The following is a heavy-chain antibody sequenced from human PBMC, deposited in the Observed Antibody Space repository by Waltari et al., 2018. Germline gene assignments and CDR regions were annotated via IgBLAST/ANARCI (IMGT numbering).Heavy chain of an antibody. CDR2: ISWDGGST. D-gene: IGHD1-26*01. CDR3: AKGGYSGSYYYYYMDV. V-gene: IGHV3-43D*03. CDR1: GFTFDDYA. Sequence: EVQLVESGGVVVQPGGSLRLSCAASGFTFDDYAMHWVRQAPGKGLEWVSLISWDGGSTYYADSVKGRFTISRDNSKNSLYLQMNSLRAEDTALYYCAKGGYSGSYYYYYMDVWGKGTTVTVSS. J-gene: IGHJ6*03.